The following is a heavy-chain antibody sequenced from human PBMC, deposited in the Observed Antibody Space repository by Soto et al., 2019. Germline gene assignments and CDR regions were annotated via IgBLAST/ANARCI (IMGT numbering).Heavy chain of an antibody. CDR3: ARRVASGSGMNHYGMDV. CDR1: GYPFTSHL. Sequence: PGESLKISFKGSGYPFTSHLISWVRQMPVKGLEWMGIIYPGDSDTVYNPSFQGQVTMSADRSINTAYLQWSSLKASDTAMYYCARRVASGSGMNHYGMDVGGQGTKVTV. CDR2: IYPGDSDT. V-gene: IGHV5-51*01. J-gene: IGHJ6*02. D-gene: IGHD3-10*01.